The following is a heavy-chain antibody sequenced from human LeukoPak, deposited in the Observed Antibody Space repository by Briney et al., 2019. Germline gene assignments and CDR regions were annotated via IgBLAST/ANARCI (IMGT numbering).Heavy chain of an antibody. V-gene: IGHV3-23*01. CDR1: GFTFSTYA. CDR2: ITGSGGGT. J-gene: IGHJ4*02. D-gene: IGHD3-9*01. Sequence: PGGSLRLSCAASGFTFSTYAMSWVRQAPGKGLGWVSAITGSGGGTSYTDSVKGRFTISRDNSKNTLYLQMNSLRAEDTAVYFCAKRGILTAYSSFDYWGQGTLVSVSS. CDR3: AKRGILTAYSSFDY.